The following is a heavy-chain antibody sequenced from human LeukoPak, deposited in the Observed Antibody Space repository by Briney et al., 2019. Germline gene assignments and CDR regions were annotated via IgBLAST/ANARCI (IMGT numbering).Heavy chain of an antibody. CDR3: TRAKRIIMVRGVITRYFDY. J-gene: IGHJ4*02. CDR2: INHSGST. V-gene: IGHV4-34*01. D-gene: IGHD3-10*01. Sequence: SETLSLTCGVYAGSFSGYYWSWFRQPPGKGLEWVGEINHSGSTYYNPSLKSRVTISVDTSKNQFSLKLSSVTAADTFVYYCTRAKRIIMVRGVITRYFDYWGQGTLVNVSS. CDR1: AGSFSGYY.